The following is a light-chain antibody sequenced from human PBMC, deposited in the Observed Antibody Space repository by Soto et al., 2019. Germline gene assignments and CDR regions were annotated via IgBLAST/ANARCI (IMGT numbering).Light chain of an antibody. CDR3: QQRSNWPRTT. CDR1: QSVSSY. J-gene: IGKJ2*01. Sequence: EIVLTQSPATLSLSPGERATLSCRASQSVSSYLAWYQPKPGQAPRLLSYDASNGATGIPPRFSGSGSGTDFSLTISSLEPEDFAVYYCQQRSNWPRTTSGQGTQLEIK. V-gene: IGKV3-11*01. CDR2: DAS.